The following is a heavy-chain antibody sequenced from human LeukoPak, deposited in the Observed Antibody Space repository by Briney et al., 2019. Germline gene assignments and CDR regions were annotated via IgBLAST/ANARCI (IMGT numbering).Heavy chain of an antibody. Sequence: GRSLRLSCAASGFTFSSYSMNWVRQAPGKGLEWVSSISSSSSYIYYADSVKGRFTISRDNAKNSLYLQMNSLRAEDTAVYYCARDGSSGFDYWGQGTLVTVSS. CDR1: GFTFSSYS. J-gene: IGHJ4*02. CDR2: ISSSSSYI. V-gene: IGHV3-21*01. CDR3: ARDGSSGFDY. D-gene: IGHD3-10*01.